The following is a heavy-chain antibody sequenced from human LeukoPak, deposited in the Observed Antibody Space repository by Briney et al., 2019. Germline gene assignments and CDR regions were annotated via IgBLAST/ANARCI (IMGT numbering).Heavy chain of an antibody. J-gene: IGHJ4*02. Sequence: PGGSLRLSCAASGFTFSSYAMSWVRQAPGKGLEWVSAVSGSGGGTYYADSVKGRFTISRDNSKITLYLQMNSLRAEDTAVYYCAKQVGFGEFDYWGQGTLVTVSS. V-gene: IGHV3-23*01. CDR2: VSGSGGGT. D-gene: IGHD3-10*01. CDR1: GFTFSSYA. CDR3: AKQVGFGEFDY.